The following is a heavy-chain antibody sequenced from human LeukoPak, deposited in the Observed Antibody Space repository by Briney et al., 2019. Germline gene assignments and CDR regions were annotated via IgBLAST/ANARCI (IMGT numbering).Heavy chain of an antibody. CDR2: IRYDGSNK. CDR1: GFTFSSYG. D-gene: IGHD2-15*01. V-gene: IGHV3-30*02. CDR3: AKGPFSVVDY. J-gene: IGHJ4*02. Sequence: GGSLRLSCAASGFTFSSYGMHWVRQAPGKGLEWVAFIRYDGSNKYYADSVKGRFTISRDNSKNTLYLQINSLRAEDTAVYYCAKGPFSVVDYWGQGTLVTVSS.